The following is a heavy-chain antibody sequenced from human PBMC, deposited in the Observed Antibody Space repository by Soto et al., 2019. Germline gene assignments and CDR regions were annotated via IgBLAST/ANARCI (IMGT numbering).Heavy chain of an antibody. V-gene: IGHV3-11*01. Sequence: QVQLVESGGGLVKPGGSLRLSCAASGFTFSDYYMSWIRQAPGKGLEWVSYISSSGRTIYYADSVKGRFTISRDNVKNSLYLQMNSLRAEDTAVYYCARQKAWTGEWLSLYAPGMDVWGQGTTVTVSS. CDR3: ARQKAWTGEWLSLYAPGMDV. J-gene: IGHJ6*02. CDR2: ISSSGRTI. D-gene: IGHD3-22*01. CDR1: GFTFSDYY.